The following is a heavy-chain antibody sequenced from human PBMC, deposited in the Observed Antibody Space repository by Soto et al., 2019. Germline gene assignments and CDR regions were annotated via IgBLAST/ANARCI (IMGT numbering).Heavy chain of an antibody. CDR2: IYYGGRT. CDR1: GGSISSYF. Sequence: TSETLSLTCSVSGGSISSYFWSWIRQPPGKGLEWIGYIYYGGRTNYSPSLKSRVTISVDTSKNQFSLKLSSVTAADTALYYCARQQIAASHFDYCGQGTLVTVSS. CDR3: ARQQIAASHFDY. V-gene: IGHV4-59*08. D-gene: IGHD6-13*01. J-gene: IGHJ4*02.